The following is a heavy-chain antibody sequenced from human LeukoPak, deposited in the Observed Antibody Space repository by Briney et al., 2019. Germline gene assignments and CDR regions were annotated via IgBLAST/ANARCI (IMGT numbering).Heavy chain of an antibody. Sequence: GGSLRLSCAASGFTFSSYGMHWVRQAPGKGLEWVAVIWYDGSNKYYADSVKGRFTISRDNSKNTLYLQMNSLRAEDTAVYYCARDPGTVTTLVYGMDVWGQGTTVTVSS. J-gene: IGHJ6*02. CDR1: GFTFSSYG. CDR2: IWYDGSNK. CDR3: ARDPGTVTTLVYGMDV. D-gene: IGHD4-17*01. V-gene: IGHV3-33*01.